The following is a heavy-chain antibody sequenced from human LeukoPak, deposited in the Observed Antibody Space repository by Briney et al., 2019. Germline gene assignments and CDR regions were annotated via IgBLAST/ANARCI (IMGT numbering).Heavy chain of an antibody. CDR3: ANAGSGYYSLFDP. D-gene: IGHD3-22*01. CDR2: ISSSSSYI. CDR1: GFTFSSYS. V-gene: IGHV3-21*04. Sequence: GGSLRLSCAASGFTFSSYSMNWVRQAPGKGLEWVSSISSSSSYIYYADSVKGRFTISRDNSKNTLYLQMNSLRAEDTAVYYCANAGSGYYSLFDPWGQGTLVTVSS. J-gene: IGHJ5*02.